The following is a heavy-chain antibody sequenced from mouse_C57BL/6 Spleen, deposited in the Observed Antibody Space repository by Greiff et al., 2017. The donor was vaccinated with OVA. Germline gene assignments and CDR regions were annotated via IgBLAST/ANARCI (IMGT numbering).Heavy chain of an antibody. D-gene: IGHD4-1*01. V-gene: IGHV5-6*01. Sequence: EVQLVESGGDLVKPGGSLKLSCAASGFTFSSYGMSWVRQTPDKRLEWVATISSGGSYTYYPDSVKGRFTISRDNAKNTLYLQMSSLKSEDTAMYYCARDWDGGYFDVWGTGTTVTVSS. CDR2: ISSGGSYT. J-gene: IGHJ1*03. CDR1: GFTFSSYG. CDR3: ARDWDGGYFDV.